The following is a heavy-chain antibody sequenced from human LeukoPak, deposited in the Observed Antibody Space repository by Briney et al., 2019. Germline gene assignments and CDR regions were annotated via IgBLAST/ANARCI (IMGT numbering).Heavy chain of an antibody. CDR3: AREDSSSRYDY. CDR1: GGTFISYA. V-gene: IGHV1-69*05. Sequence: SVTVSCKASGGTFISYAISWVRQAPGQGREWMGGIIPIFGTANYAQKFQGRVTITTDESTSTAYMELSSLRSEDTAVYYCAREDSSSRYDYWGQGTLVTVSS. D-gene: IGHD6-6*01. CDR2: IIPIFGTA. J-gene: IGHJ4*02.